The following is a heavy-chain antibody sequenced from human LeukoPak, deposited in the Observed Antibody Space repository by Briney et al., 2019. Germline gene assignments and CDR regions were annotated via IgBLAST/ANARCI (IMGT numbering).Heavy chain of an antibody. V-gene: IGHV3-7*03. D-gene: IGHD3-10*01. J-gene: IGHJ4*02. Sequence: GGSLRLSCAASGFTFSSYWMSWVRQAPRKGLEWVANIKQDGSEKYYVDSVKGRFTISRDNAKNSLYLQMNSLRAEDTAVYYCARDRVEWFGELLTDYWGQGTLVTVSS. CDR1: GFTFSSYW. CDR3: ARDRVEWFGELLTDY. CDR2: IKQDGSEK.